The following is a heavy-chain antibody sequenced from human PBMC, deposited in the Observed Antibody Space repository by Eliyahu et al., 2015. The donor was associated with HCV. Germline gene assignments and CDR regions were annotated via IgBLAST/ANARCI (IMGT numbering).Heavy chain of an antibody. D-gene: IGHD2-2*01. CDR1: GGSFSGYY. Sequence: QVQLQQWGAGLLKPSETLSLTCAVYGGSFSGYYWSWIRQPPGKGLEWIGEINHSGSTNYNPSLKSRVTISVDTSKNQFSLKLSSVTAADTAVYYCARFGVPGFGMDVWGQGTTVTVSS. CDR2: INHSGST. J-gene: IGHJ6*02. V-gene: IGHV4-34*01. CDR3: ARFGVPGFGMDV.